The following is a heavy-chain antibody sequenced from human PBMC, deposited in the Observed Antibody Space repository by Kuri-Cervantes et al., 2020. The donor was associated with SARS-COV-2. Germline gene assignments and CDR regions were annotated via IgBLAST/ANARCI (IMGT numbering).Heavy chain of an antibody. D-gene: IGHD2/OR15-2a*01. Sequence: GGSLRLSCAASGFNVSSTYMSWVRQAPGKGLEWVSIIFSDGITHYADFVKGRFTVSRDISKNTLYPQINSLRGEDTAVYCCASDSASQFLDYFYAMDVWGHGTTVTVSS. J-gene: IGHJ6*02. V-gene: IGHV3-66*01. CDR2: IFSDGIT. CDR1: GFNVSSTY. CDR3: ASDSASQFLDYFYAMDV.